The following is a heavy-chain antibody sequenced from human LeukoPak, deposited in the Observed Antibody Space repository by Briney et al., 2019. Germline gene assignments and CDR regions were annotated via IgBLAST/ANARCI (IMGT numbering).Heavy chain of an antibody. Sequence: GGSLRLSCAASGFTFSSMNWVRQAPGKGLEWVSSISSSSSNIYYADSVKGRFTISRDNAKNSLYLQMNSLRVEDTAVYYCARTRAGIQAGFDYWGQGTLVTVSS. J-gene: IGHJ4*02. CDR3: ARTRAGIQAGFDY. V-gene: IGHV3-21*01. D-gene: IGHD1-1*01. CDR1: GFTFSS. CDR2: ISSSSSNI.